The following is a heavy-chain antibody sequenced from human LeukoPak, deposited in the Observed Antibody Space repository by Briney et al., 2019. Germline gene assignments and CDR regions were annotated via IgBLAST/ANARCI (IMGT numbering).Heavy chain of an antibody. CDR1: GSIFTSYW. J-gene: IGHJ4*02. Sequence: GASLKISCKGSGSIFTSYWITWVRQMPGKGLEWMGIIYPGDSDTRYSPSFQGQVTISADKSINTAYLQWSSLKASDTAMYYCARRSYGGKDFDYWGQGTLVTVSS. CDR3: ARRSYGGKDFDY. V-gene: IGHV5-51*01. D-gene: IGHD4-23*01. CDR2: IYPGDSDT.